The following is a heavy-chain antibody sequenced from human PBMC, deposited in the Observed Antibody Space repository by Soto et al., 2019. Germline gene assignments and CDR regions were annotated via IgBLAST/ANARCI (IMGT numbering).Heavy chain of an antibody. CDR3: ARENYYDSSGSPNWFDP. CDR2: INAGNGNT. CDR1: GYTFTSYA. D-gene: IGHD3-22*01. J-gene: IGHJ5*02. Sequence: ASVKVSCKASGYTFTSYAMHWVRQAPGQRLEWMGWINAGNGNTKYSQKFQGRVTITRDTSASTAYMEPSSLRSEDTAVYYCARENYYDSSGSPNWFDPWGQGTLVTAPQ. V-gene: IGHV1-3*01.